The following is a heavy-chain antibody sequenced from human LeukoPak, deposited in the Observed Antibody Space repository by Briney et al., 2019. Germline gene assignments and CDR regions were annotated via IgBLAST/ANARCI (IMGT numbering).Heavy chain of an antibody. J-gene: IGHJ3*02. CDR3: ARDAGVAVAGTRYAFDI. CDR1: GVPISSFY. V-gene: IGHV4-4*07. CDR2: IYTSGST. D-gene: IGHD6-19*01. Sequence: SETLSLTCTVSGVPISSFYWGWLPQGPGKGREWIVRIYTSGSTNYNPSLTSRVNMSVDTSKNPFSLKLSSVNAADTAVYSCARDAGVAVAGTRYAFDIWGQGTMVTVSS.